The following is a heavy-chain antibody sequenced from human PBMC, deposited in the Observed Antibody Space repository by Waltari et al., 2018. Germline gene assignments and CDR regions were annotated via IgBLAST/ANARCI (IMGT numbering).Heavy chain of an antibody. CDR1: GFTVSSNY. J-gene: IGHJ6*02. Sequence: EVQLVESGGGLIQPGGSLRLSCAASGFTVSSNYMSWVRQAPGKGLEWVSVIYSGGSTYYADSVKGRFTISRDNSKNTLYLQMNSLRAEDTAVYYCARELGSQGYYGMDVWGQGTTVIVSS. V-gene: IGHV3-53*01. CDR3: ARELGSQGYYGMDV. CDR2: IYSGGST.